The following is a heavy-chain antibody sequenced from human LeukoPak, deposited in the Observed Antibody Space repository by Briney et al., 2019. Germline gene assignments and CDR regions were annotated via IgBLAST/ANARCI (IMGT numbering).Heavy chain of an antibody. J-gene: IGHJ4*02. D-gene: IGHD6-19*01. Sequence: PSETLSLTCTVSGGSISSSSYYWGWIRQPPGKGLEWIGSIYYSGSTYYNPSLKSRVTISVDTSKNQFSLKLTPVTAADTAVYYCARDRGSSGWNDYWGQGTLVTVSS. CDR1: GGSISSSSYY. V-gene: IGHV4-39*02. CDR3: ARDRGSSGWNDY. CDR2: IYYSGST.